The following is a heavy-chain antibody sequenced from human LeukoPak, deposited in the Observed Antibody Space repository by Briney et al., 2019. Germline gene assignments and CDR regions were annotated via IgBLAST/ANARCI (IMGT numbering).Heavy chain of an antibody. V-gene: IGHV3-53*01. CDR2: IYSGAST. Sequence: GGSLRLSCAASGFTVSSNYMSWVRQAPGKGLEWVSVIYSGASTYYADSVKGRFTISRDNSKNTLYLQMNSLRAEDTAVYYCAMTTVAGTFDYWGQGTLVTVSS. CDR3: AMTTVAGTFDY. J-gene: IGHJ4*02. CDR1: GFTVSSNY. D-gene: IGHD6-19*01.